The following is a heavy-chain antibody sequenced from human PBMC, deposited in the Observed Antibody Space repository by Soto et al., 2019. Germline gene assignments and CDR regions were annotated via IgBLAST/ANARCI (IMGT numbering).Heavy chain of an antibody. J-gene: IGHJ4*02. CDR1: RFTFSSYG. V-gene: IGHV3-23*01. CDR3: AKASAPGGTYFPLWF. CDR2: ISGSGGST. Sequence: PGGSLRLSCAASRFTFSSYGMSWVRQAPGKGLEWVSSISGSGGSTYYADSVKGRFTISRDNSKNTLYLQMNSLRAEDTAVYYCAKASAPGGTYFPLWFWGQGTLVTVSS. D-gene: IGHD1-26*01.